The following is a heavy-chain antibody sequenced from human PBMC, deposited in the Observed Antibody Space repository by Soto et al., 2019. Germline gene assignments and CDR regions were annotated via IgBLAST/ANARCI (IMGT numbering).Heavy chain of an antibody. CDR3: ARAGIIWYSYYYYYGMDV. CDR1: GGSISSYY. Sequence: QVQLQESGPGLGKPSETLSLTCTVSGGSISSYYWSWIRQPAGKGLEWIGRIYTSGSTNYNPSLQSQVPRSVDTSRNQFSLKLSSVTAADTAVDYCARAGIIWYSYYYYYGMDVWGQGTTVTGSS. CDR2: IYTSGST. V-gene: IGHV4-4*07. J-gene: IGHJ6*02. D-gene: IGHD6-13*01.